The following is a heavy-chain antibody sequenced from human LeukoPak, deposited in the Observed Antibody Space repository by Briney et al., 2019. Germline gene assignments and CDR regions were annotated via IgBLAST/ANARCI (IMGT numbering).Heavy chain of an antibody. CDR3: ARMSHYYDSSGYYSLYDY. CDR1: GFTVSSNY. V-gene: IGHV3-53*01. CDR2: IYSGGST. D-gene: IGHD3-22*01. Sequence: PGGSLRLSCAASGFTVSSNYMSWVRQAPGKGLEWVSVIYSGGSTYYADSVKGRFTISRDNSKNTLYLQMNSLRAEDTAVYYCARMSHYYDSSGYYSLYDYWGQGTLVTVSS. J-gene: IGHJ4*02.